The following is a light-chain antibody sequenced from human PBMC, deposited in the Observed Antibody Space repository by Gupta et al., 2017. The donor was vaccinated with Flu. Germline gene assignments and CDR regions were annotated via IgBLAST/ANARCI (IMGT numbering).Light chain of an antibody. J-gene: IGKJ2*01. CDR2: GAS. Sequence: VLAQSPATLSVSLGERATLSCRASQSVDKNLARHQQTPGQAPRLIIFGASNRATGCPARVSGSESGTEFTRTMRGLQSEDFAVYYCQQFWATFGQGTKL. V-gene: IGKV3-15*01. CDR1: QSVDKN. CDR3: QQFWAT.